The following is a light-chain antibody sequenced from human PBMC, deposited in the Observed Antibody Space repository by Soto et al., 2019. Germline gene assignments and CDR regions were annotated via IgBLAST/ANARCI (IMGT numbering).Light chain of an antibody. Sequence: DIQMTQSPSSLSESAGDRVTITCRASQGISTYLNWYQQKPGKAPKLLIYAASSLQSGVPSRFSGSGSGTDFTLTISSLQPEDFATYYCQQSYSTPWWLGQGTKVDIK. CDR3: QQSYSTPWW. CDR1: QGISTY. J-gene: IGKJ1*01. V-gene: IGKV1-39*01. CDR2: AAS.